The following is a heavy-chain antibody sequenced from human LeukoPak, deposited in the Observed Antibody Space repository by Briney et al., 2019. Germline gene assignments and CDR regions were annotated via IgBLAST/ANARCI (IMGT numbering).Heavy chain of an antibody. CDR1: GFTFTNYG. CDR3: AKSRSGSANWALQIFDN. J-gene: IGHJ4*02. CDR2: ISYDGSNK. V-gene: IGHV3-30*18. Sequence: GGSLRLSCAASGFTFTNYGMHWVRQAPGKGLEWVAVISYDGSNKYYADSVKGRFTISRDKSRNTLYLQMNSLGDEDTAMYHCAKSRSGSANWALQIFDNWGRGALVTVSS. D-gene: IGHD1-1*01.